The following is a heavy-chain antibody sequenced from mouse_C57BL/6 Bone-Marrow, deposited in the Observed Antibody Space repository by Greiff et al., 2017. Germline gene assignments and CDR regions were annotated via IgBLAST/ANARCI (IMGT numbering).Heavy chain of an antibody. Sequence: EVKLVESGEGLVKPGGSLKLSCAASGFTFSSYAMSWVRQTPEKRLEWVAYISSGGDYIYYADTVKGRFTISRDNARNTLYLQMSSLKSEDTAMYYCTRDYYGRGTYAMDYWGQGTSVTGSS. J-gene: IGHJ4*01. CDR1: GFTFSSYA. CDR2: ISSGGDYI. CDR3: TRDYYGRGTYAMDY. V-gene: IGHV5-9-1*02. D-gene: IGHD1-1*01.